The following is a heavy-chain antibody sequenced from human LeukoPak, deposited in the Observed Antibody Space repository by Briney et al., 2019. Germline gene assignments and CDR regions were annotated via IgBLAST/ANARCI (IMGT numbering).Heavy chain of an antibody. V-gene: IGHV4-59*01. Sequence: SETLSLTYTLSGGSISTYYWGWIRQPPGKGLEWIGYIYHSGSTNYNPSLKSRVTISVDTSKNQFSLKLSSVTAADTAVYYCARGGGYASPIGYWGQGALVTVSS. CDR3: ARGGGYASPIGY. D-gene: IGHD5-12*01. CDR1: GGSISTYY. J-gene: IGHJ4*02. CDR2: IYHSGST.